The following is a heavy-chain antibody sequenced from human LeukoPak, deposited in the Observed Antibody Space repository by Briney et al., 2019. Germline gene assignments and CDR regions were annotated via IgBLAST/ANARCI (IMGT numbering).Heavy chain of an antibody. CDR2: IYYSGST. CDR3: ARDLYGHDWWFDP. Sequence: SGTLSLTCAVSGGSISSGGYYWSWIRQHPGKGLEWIGYIYYSGSTYYNPSLKSRVTILVDTSKNQFSLKLSSVTAADTAVYYCARDLYGHDWWFDPWGQGTLVTVSS. D-gene: IGHD3-9*01. J-gene: IGHJ5*02. V-gene: IGHV4-31*11. CDR1: GGSISSGGYY.